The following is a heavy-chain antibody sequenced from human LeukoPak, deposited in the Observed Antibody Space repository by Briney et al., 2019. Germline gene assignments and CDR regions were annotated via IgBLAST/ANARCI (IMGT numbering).Heavy chain of an antibody. CDR2: INSDGSST. Sequence: GSLRLSCAASGFTFSSYWMHWVRQAPGKGLVWVSRINSDGSSTSYADSVKGRFTISRDNAKNTLYLQMNSLRAEDTAVYYCAREGGYDYVWGSYRRDEYYFDYWGQGTLVTVSS. CDR1: GFTFSSYW. V-gene: IGHV3-74*01. CDR3: AREGGYDYVWGSYRRDEYYFDY. D-gene: IGHD3-16*02. J-gene: IGHJ4*02.